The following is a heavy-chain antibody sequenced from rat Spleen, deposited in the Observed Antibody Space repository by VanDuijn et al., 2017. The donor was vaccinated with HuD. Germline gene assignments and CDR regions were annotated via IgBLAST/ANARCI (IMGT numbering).Heavy chain of an antibody. V-gene: IGHV5-31*01. D-gene: IGHD1-4*01. Sequence: EVKLVESGGGLVQPGRSLKLSCAASGFNFNAYWMGWVRQAPGKGLEWVATITNTGGSTYYPDSVKGRFTISRDNAENTLYLQMDSLRSEDTASYYCTTLPYYWGQGVMVTVSS. CDR2: ITNTGGST. CDR1: GFNFNAYW. J-gene: IGHJ2*01. CDR3: TTLPYY.